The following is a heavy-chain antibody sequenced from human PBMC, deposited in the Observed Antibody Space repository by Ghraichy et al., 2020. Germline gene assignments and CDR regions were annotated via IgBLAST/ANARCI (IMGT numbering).Heavy chain of an antibody. Sequence: LSLTCAASGFTFSSYAMSWVRQAPGKGLEWVSAISGSGGSTYYADSVKGRFTISRDNSKNTLYLQMNSLRAEDTAVYYCAKGTTRYSSGFDYWGQGTLVTVSS. CDR3: AKGTTRYSSGFDY. D-gene: IGHD6-19*01. CDR1: GFTFSSYA. J-gene: IGHJ4*02. V-gene: IGHV3-23*01. CDR2: ISGSGGST.